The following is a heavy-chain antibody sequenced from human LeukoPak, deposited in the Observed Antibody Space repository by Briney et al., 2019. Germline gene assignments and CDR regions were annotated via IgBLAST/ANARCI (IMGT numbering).Heavy chain of an antibody. CDR1: GFTFSGYN. D-gene: IGHD3-22*01. V-gene: IGHV3-21*01. J-gene: IGHJ4*02. Sequence: WGSLRLSCAASGFTFSGYNMNGVSQAPGKGLEWVSSISTSSSYIYYADSVKGRFTISRDNAKNSLYLQMNSLRAEDTAVYYCARLYDGSAYHADHFDYWGQGTLVIVSS. CDR2: ISTSSSYI. CDR3: ARLYDGSAYHADHFDY.